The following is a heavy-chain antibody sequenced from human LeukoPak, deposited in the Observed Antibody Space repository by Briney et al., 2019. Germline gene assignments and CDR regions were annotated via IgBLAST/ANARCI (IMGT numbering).Heavy chain of an antibody. Sequence: SSVKVSCKASGGTFSSYAISWVRQAPGQGLEWMGRIIPIFGTANYAQKFQGRVTITTDESTSTAYMELSSLRSEDTAVYYRARGDSSGWYMRWFDPWGQGTLVTVSS. D-gene: IGHD6-19*01. CDR1: GGTFSSYA. CDR2: IIPIFGTA. CDR3: ARGDSSGWYMRWFDP. V-gene: IGHV1-69*05. J-gene: IGHJ5*02.